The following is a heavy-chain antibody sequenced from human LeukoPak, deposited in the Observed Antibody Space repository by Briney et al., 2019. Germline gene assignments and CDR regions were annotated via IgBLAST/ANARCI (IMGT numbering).Heavy chain of an antibody. CDR1: GITFRSYG. CDR2: IWYDGSNK. V-gene: IGHV3-33*01. J-gene: IGHJ4*02. CDR3: ASQRGVVPFASFDY. Sequence: GRSLRLSCAASGITFRSYGMHWVRQAPGKGLEWVAVIWYDGSNKYYADSVKGRFTISKDNSKNTLYLQMNSLRAEDTAVYYCASQRGVVPFASFDYWGQGTLVTVSS. D-gene: IGHD2-2*01.